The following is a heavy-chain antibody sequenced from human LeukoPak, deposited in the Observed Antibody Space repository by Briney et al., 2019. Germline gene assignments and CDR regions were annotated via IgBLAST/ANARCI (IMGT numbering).Heavy chain of an antibody. J-gene: IGHJ4*02. D-gene: IGHD3-10*01. V-gene: IGHV4-4*02. CDR2: IYRSGST. Sequence: SGTLSLTCAVSGDSISSNKWWSWVRQPPGKGLEWLGEIYRSGSTNYNPSLNSRLTISLDKSKNQFSLNVSSVTAADTAVYYCARDPGTIPPYYFDYWGQGVLVTVSS. CDR3: ARDPGTIPPYYFDY. CDR1: GDSISSNKW.